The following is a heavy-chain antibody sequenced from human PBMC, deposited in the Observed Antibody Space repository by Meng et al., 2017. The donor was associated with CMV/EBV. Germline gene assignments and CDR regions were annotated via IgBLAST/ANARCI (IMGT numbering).Heavy chain of an antibody. CDR1: GFTVSSNY. CDR3: ARGFSTIFGVPKRGRQYGMDV. V-gene: IGHV3-53*01. Sequence: GGSLRLSCAASGFTVSSNYMSWVRQAPGKGLEWVSVTYSGGSTYYADSVKGRFTISRDNSKNTLYLQMNSLRAEDTAVYYCARGFSTIFGVPKRGRQYGMDVWGQGTTVTVSS. D-gene: IGHD3-3*01. J-gene: IGHJ6*02. CDR2: TYSGGST.